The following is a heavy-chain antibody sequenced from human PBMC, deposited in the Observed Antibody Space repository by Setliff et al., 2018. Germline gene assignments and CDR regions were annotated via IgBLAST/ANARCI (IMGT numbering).Heavy chain of an antibody. D-gene: IGHD2-8*02. CDR1: GGSINSHY. J-gene: IGHJ4*02. Sequence: SETLSLTCTVSGGSINSHYWGWIRQPPGKGLEWIGYVYYSGSTNYNPSLKSRVTISVDTSKNQFSLKVSSVTAADTALYYCTVYNTGSSKDHYWGQGTPVTVSS. V-gene: IGHV4-59*03. CDR3: TVYNTGSSKDHY. CDR2: VYYSGST.